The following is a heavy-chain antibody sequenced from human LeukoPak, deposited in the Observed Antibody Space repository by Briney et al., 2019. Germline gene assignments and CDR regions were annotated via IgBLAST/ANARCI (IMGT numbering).Heavy chain of an antibody. J-gene: IGHJ5*02. CDR1: GYTFNTYD. Sequence: ASVKVSCKASGYTFNTYDIHWVRQAAGQGLEWMGWVNPNSGNSGYEQKFQGRVTITMNTSITTAYLGLDNLTSEDTAVYYGARPYCSRKTCKRWFDPWGQGTLVTVSA. CDR2: VNPNSGNS. V-gene: IGHV1-8*03. D-gene: IGHD2-15*01. CDR3: ARPYCSRKTCKRWFDP.